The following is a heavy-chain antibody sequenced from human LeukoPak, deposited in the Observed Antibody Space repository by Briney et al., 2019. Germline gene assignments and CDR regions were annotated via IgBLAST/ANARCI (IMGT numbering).Heavy chain of an antibody. J-gene: IGHJ6*04. Sequence: GGSLRLSCAASGFTVSSNYMSWVRQAPGKGLEWVSIIYSGGTTYYADSVKGRFTISRDNAKNSLYLQMNSLRAEDTAVYYCAELGITMIGGVWGKGTTVTISS. CDR1: GFTVSSNY. V-gene: IGHV3-66*01. D-gene: IGHD3-10*02. CDR2: IYSGGTT. CDR3: AELGITMIGGV.